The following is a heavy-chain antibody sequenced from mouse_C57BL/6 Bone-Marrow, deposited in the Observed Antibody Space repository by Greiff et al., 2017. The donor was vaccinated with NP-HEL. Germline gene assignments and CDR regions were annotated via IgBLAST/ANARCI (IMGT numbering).Heavy chain of an antibody. Sequence: EVQLVESGGDLVKPGGSLKLSCAASGFTFSSYGMSWVRQTPDSVKGRFTISRDNAKNTLYLQMSSLKSEDTAMYYCARLSIYYDYWYFDVWGTGTTVTVSS. V-gene: IGHV5-6*01. CDR3: ARLSIYYDYWYFDV. CDR1: GFTFSSYG. J-gene: IGHJ1*03. D-gene: IGHD2-4*01.